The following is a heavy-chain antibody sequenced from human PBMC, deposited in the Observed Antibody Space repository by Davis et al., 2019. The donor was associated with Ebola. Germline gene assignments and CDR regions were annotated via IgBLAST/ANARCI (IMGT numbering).Heavy chain of an antibody. Sequence: PGGSLRLSCKGSGYSFTSYWIGWVRQMPGKGLEWMGIIYPCDSDTRYSPSFQGQVTISADKSITTAYLHWNSLKASDTAMYYCARQDMKWELPYFDYWGQGTLVTVSS. CDR1: GYSFTSYW. J-gene: IGHJ4*02. D-gene: IGHD1-26*01. CDR3: ARQDMKWELPYFDY. CDR2: IYPCDSDT. V-gene: IGHV5-51*01.